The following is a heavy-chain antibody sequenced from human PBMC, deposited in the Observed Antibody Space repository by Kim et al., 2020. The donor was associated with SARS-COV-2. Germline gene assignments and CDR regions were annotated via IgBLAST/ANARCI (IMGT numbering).Heavy chain of an antibody. V-gene: IGHV3-30*02. J-gene: IGHJ3*02. D-gene: IGHD6-19*01. Sequence: AESMKVRFTISRDNSKKTLYLQMNSLGAEDTAVYYCAKGRGPAVAGAFDIWGQGTMVTVSS. CDR3: AKGRGPAVAGAFDI.